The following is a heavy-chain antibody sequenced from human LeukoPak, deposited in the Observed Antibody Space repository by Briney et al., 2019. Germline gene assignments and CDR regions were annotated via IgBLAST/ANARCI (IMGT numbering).Heavy chain of an antibody. CDR1: GFTLDDYW. CDR3: LRGELTPGVGY. Sequence: GGSLRLSCVASGFTLDDYWMHWVRQIPGKGLVWISDINTDGSRTRYANSVRGRFTISRDNAKNTVYLQMNSLRADDTGIFYCLRGELTPGVGYWGQGTLVTVSS. D-gene: IGHD1-1*01. V-gene: IGHV3-74*01. J-gene: IGHJ4*02. CDR2: INTDGSRT.